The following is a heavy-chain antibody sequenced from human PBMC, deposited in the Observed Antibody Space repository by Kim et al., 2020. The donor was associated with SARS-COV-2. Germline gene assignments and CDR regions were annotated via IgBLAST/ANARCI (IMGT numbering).Heavy chain of an antibody. CDR3: TTVSYYDFWSGYFLFDY. Sequence: GGSLRLSCAASGFTFSNAWMSWVRQAPGKGLEWVGRIESKTDGGTTDYAAPVKGRFTISRDDSKNTLYLQMNSLKTEDTAVYYCTTVSYYDFWSGYFLFDYWGQGTLVTVSS. V-gene: IGHV3-15*04. D-gene: IGHD3-3*01. J-gene: IGHJ4*02. CDR1: GFTFSNAW. CDR2: IESKTDGGTT.